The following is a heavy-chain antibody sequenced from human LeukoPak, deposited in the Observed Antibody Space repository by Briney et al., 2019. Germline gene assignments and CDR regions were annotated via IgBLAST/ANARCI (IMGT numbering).Heavy chain of an antibody. CDR2: ISYDGNNK. D-gene: IGHD3-9*01. Sequence: GGSLRLSCAASGFTFSSYGMHWVRQAPGTGLEWVAVISYDGNNKNYGDSVKGRFTISRDTSKNTLYFHMNSLRAEDTALYYCAKSPPRDILTGYYFYFDYWGQGALVTVSS. V-gene: IGHV3-30*18. CDR1: GFTFSSYG. J-gene: IGHJ4*02. CDR3: AKSPPRDILTGYYFYFDY.